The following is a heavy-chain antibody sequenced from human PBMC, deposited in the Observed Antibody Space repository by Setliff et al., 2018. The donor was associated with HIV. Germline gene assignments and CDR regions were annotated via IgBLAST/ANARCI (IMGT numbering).Heavy chain of an antibody. CDR2: INPSGGST. Sequence: ASVKVSCKASGYTFTSYYMHWVRQAPGQGLEWMGIINPSGGSTSYAQKFQGRVTMTRDTSINTAYMELSSLTSDDTAVYYCASTWSRVPYYLMDVWGQGTTVTVS. CDR3: ASTWSRVPYYLMDV. D-gene: IGHD2-8*02. J-gene: IGHJ6*02. CDR1: GYTFTSYY. V-gene: IGHV1-46*01.